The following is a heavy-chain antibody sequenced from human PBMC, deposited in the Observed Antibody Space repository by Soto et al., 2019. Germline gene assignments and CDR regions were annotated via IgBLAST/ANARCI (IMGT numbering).Heavy chain of an antibody. J-gene: IGHJ4*02. V-gene: IGHV1-69*01. CDR2: IIPIFGTA. CDR1: GGTFSSYA. CDR3: ATDFWSCYYPSSFDY. Sequence: QVQLVQSGAEVKKPGSSVKVSCKASGGTFSSYAISWVRQAPGQGLEWMGGIIPIFGTANYAQKFQGRVTITADESTSTAYMELRSLRSEDTAVYYCATDFWSCYYPSSFDYWGQGTLVTVSS. D-gene: IGHD3-3*01.